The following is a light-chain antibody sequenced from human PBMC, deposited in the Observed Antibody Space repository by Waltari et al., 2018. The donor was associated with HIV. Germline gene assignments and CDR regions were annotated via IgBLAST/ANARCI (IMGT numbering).Light chain of an antibody. CDR1: PNDVGGHYL. CDR2: GVF. CDR3: SSFVSGATWI. V-gene: IGLV2-23*02. Sequence: QFALTPPASVSGSLGPSITISCTGTPNDVGGHYLVSWYQHHPGKAPKLLIYGVFKRPSGVSSRFSGSKSGNTASLTISGLQVEDETNYTCSSFVSGATWIFGGGTRVTVL. J-gene: IGLJ2*01.